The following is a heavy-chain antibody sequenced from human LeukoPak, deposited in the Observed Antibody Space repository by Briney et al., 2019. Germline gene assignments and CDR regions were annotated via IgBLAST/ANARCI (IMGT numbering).Heavy chain of an antibody. J-gene: IGHJ5*02. CDR2: ISAYNGNT. D-gene: IGHD3-9*01. CDR1: GYTFTSYG. V-gene: IGHV1-18*01. CDR3: ARAPDNYDTINPNWFDP. Sequence: ASVKVSCKASGYTFTSYGISWVRQAPGQGLEWMGWISAYNGNTNYAQKLQGRVTMTTDTSTSTAYTELRSLRSDDTAVYYCARAPDNYDTINPNWFDPWGQGTLVTVSS.